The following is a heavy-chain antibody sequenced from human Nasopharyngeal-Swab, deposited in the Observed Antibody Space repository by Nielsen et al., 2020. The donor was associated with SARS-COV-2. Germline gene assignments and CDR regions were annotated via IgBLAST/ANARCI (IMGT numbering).Heavy chain of an antibody. J-gene: IGHJ4*02. Sequence: GESLKISCAASGFTFDDYAMHWVRQAPGKGLEWVSLISWDGGSTYYADSVKGRFTISRDNAKNTLYLQMNSLRVDDTAVYYCARDHGSEDFDYWGQGTLVTVSS. CDR1: GFTFDDYA. V-gene: IGHV3-43D*03. CDR3: ARDHGSEDFDY. CDR2: ISWDGGST. D-gene: IGHD6-19*01.